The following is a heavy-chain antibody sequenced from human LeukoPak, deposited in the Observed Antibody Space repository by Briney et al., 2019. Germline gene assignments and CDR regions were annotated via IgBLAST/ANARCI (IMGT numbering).Heavy chain of an antibody. J-gene: IGHJ2*01. CDR3: ARDKGRMETAGQDWSFDL. V-gene: IGHV1-46*01. CDR1: GYTFSTSY. D-gene: IGHD5-18*01. Sequence: ASVTVSCKAFGYTFSTSYIHWVRQAPGQGLEWMGIINPSGGDTSYAQKFQGRVIMTRETFTSTVYMELSSLRPEDTAMYYCARDKGRMETAGQDWSFDLWGRGTQVTVSS. CDR2: INPSGGDT.